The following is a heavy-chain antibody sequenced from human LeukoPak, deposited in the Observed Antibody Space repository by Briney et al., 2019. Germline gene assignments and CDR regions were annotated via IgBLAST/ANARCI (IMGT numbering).Heavy chain of an antibody. CDR2: IFYTGTT. J-gene: IGHJ4*02. V-gene: IGHV4-61*10. CDR3: ARSRIEMATISPADY. CDR1: GGSISSSNW. Sequence: SGTLSLTCAVSGGSISSSNWWSWIRQPAGKGLEWIGYIFYTGTTNYNPSLKSRVTISVDTSNEQFSLKLTSVTAADSAVYYCARSRIEMATISPADYWGQGTLVTVSS. D-gene: IGHD5-24*01.